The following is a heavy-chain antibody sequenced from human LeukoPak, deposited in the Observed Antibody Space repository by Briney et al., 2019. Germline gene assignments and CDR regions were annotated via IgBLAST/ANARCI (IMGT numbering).Heavy chain of an antibody. J-gene: IGHJ6*03. Sequence: GGSLRLSCAASGFTFSSYGMSWVRQAPGKGLEWVSAISGSGGSTYYADSVKGRFTISRDNSKNTLYLQMNSLRAEDTAVYYCARVYLGYYYMDVWGKGTTVTISS. CDR3: ARVYLGYYYMDV. CDR1: GFTFSSYG. V-gene: IGHV3-23*01. CDR2: ISGSGGST. D-gene: IGHD5/OR15-5a*01.